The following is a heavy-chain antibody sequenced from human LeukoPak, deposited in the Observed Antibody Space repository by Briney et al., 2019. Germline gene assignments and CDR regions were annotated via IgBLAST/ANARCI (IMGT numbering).Heavy chain of an antibody. D-gene: IGHD5-12*01. CDR3: GVGKLRGRSLSY. J-gene: IGHJ4*02. CDR2: IIPIFGTA. V-gene: IGHV1-69*05. Sequence: GASVKVSCKASGGTFSSYAISWVRQAPGQGLEWMGGIIPIFGTANYAQKFQGRVTITTDESTSTAYMELSSLRSEDTAVYYCGVGKLRGRSLSYRGQGTLVTVSS. CDR1: GGTFSSYA.